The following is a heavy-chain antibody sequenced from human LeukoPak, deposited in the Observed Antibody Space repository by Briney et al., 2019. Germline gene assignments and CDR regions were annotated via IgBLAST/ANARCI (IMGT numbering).Heavy chain of an antibody. CDR1: GFTFSSYA. J-gene: IGHJ4*02. CDR3: ARAYYDSSGYYEAAHYFDY. V-gene: IGHV3-30-3*01. Sequence: GRSLRLSCAASGFTFSSYAMHWVRQAPGKGLEWVAVISYDGSNKYYADSVKGRFTISRDNSKNTLYLQMNSLRAGDTAVYYCARAYYDSSGYYEAAHYFDYWGQGTLVTVSS. D-gene: IGHD3-22*01. CDR2: ISYDGSNK.